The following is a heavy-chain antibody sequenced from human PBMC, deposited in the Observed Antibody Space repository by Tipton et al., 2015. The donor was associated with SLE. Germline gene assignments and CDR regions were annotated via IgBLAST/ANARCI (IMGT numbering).Heavy chain of an antibody. V-gene: IGHV4-39*01. J-gene: IGHJ6*03. CDR2: IYYSGRT. Sequence: LRLDCTVSGGSISSSSYYWGWIRPPPGKGLGWIGSIYYSGRTYYNPSLKSRVPISVDTSKNQFSLKLSPVTAADTAVYYCARHEAAYCGGECPGVYYYMDVWGKGTTVTVSS. CDR3: ARHEAAYCGGECPGVYYYMDV. D-gene: IGHD2-21*01. CDR1: GGSISSSSYY.